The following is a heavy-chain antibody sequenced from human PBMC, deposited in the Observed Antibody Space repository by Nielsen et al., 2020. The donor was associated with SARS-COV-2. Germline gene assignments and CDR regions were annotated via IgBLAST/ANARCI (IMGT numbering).Heavy chain of an antibody. Sequence: ASVKVSCKTSENSFPTSYVHWVRQAPGQGLDWMGIINPTGLTTTYAQKFEGRVTMTRDTSTKTVYMELSSLTSEDTAVYYCATSGLFFADFDYWGQGSPVLVSS. D-gene: IGHD2-15*01. J-gene: IGHJ4*02. CDR3: ATSGLFFADFDY. CDR1: ENSFPTSY. V-gene: IGHV1-46*01. CDR2: INPTGLTT.